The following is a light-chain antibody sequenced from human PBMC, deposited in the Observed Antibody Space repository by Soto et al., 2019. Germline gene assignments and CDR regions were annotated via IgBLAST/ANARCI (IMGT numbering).Light chain of an antibody. CDR3: CSYTSANTRV. CDR1: SSDVGSHYL. J-gene: IGLJ3*02. Sequence: QSVLTQPASVSGSPGQSITISCSGASSDVGSHYLVSWYQQHPGKAPKLIIYEGSKRPAGISYRFSASQSGDTASLTISGLAVEDEGDYYCCSYTSANTRVFGGGTKLTVL. CDR2: EGS. V-gene: IGLV2-14*02.